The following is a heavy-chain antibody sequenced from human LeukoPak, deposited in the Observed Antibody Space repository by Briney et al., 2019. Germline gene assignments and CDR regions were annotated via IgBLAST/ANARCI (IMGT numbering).Heavy chain of an antibody. CDR2: ISGNGGST. CDR3: AKDVFELYDIYDD. Sequence: PGGSLRLSCTASGFTFSNYAMSWVRQAPGKGLEWVSAISGNGGSTFDADSVKGRFTISRDNSKNTLYLQMNSLRAEDTAIYYCAKDVFELYDIYDDWGQGTLVTVSS. D-gene: IGHD3-9*01. J-gene: IGHJ4*02. V-gene: IGHV3-23*01. CDR1: GFTFSNYA.